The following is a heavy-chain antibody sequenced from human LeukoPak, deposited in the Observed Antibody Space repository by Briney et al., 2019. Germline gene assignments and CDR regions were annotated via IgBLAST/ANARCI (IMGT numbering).Heavy chain of an antibody. D-gene: IGHD4-11*01. V-gene: IGHV3-23*01. Sequence: PGGSLRLSCAASGFTFSSYAMSWVRQAPGKGLEWVSAISGSGGSTYYADSVKGRFTISRDNSKNTLYLQMNSLRAEDTAVYYCARDGGIDYSLDYWGQGTLVTVSS. CDR3: ARDGGIDYSLDY. J-gene: IGHJ4*02. CDR1: GFTFSSYA. CDR2: ISGSGGST.